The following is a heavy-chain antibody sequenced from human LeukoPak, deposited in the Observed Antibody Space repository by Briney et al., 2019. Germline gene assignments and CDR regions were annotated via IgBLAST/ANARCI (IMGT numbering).Heavy chain of an antibody. CDR2: ITNSGNSK. CDR3: ARVQAVAGSNWFDP. J-gene: IGHJ5*02. CDR1: EFTFSSYS. D-gene: IGHD6-19*01. V-gene: IGHV3-48*01. Sequence: GGSLRLSCAASEFTFSSYSMNWVRQAPGKGLEWVSYITNSGNSKSYADSVKGRFTISRDNAKNSLYLQMNSLRAEDTAVYYCARVQAVAGSNWFDPWGQGTLVTVSS.